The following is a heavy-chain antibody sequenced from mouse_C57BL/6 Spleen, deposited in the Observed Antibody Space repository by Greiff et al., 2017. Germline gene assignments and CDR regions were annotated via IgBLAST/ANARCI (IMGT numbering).Heavy chain of an antibody. V-gene: IGHV5-4*03. Sequence: EVKLVESGGGLVKPGGSLKLSCAASGFTFSSYAMSWVRQTPEKRLEWVATISDGGSYTYYPDNVKGRFTISRDNAKTNLYLQMSHLKSEDTAMYYCARAHYYGSSYGYFDYWGQGTTLTVSS. J-gene: IGHJ2*01. CDR1: GFTFSSYA. CDR2: ISDGGSYT. D-gene: IGHD1-1*01. CDR3: ARAHYYGSSYGYFDY.